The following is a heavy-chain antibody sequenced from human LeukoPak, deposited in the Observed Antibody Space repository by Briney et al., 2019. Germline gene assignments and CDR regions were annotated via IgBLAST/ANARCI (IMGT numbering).Heavy chain of an antibody. J-gene: IGHJ4*02. CDR1: GGSFSGYY. CDR3: ARLVSIVVVPAAMMAHYFDY. CDR2: INHSGGT. Sequence: SETLSLTCAVYGGSFSGYYWSWIRQPPGKGLEWIREINHSGGTNYNPSLKSRVTISVDTSKNQFSLKLSSVTAADTAVYYCARLVSIVVVPAAMMAHYFDYWGQGTLVTVSS. D-gene: IGHD2-2*01. V-gene: IGHV4-34*01.